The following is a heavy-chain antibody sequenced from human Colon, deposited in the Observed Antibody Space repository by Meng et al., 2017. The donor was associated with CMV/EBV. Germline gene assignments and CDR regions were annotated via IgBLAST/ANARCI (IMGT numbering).Heavy chain of an antibody. CDR2: ICYTGIT. J-gene: IGHJ4*02. D-gene: IGHD2-8*01. Sequence: SETLSLTCSVSGVSISTTNYCWGWIRQPPGKGLEWIGSICYTGITYYNPSLKSRVTISVDTSKNQFSLRLSSVTAADTAVYYCARHRLNPNRMVYVQYYFDYWGQGTLVTVSS. CDR3: ARHRLNPNRMVYVQYYFDY. CDR1: GVSISTTNYC. V-gene: IGHV4-39*07.